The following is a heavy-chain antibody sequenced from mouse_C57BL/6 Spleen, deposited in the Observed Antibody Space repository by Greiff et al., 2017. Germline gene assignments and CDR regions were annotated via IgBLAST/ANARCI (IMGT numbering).Heavy chain of an antibody. Sequence: QVQLQQSGAELVRPGTSVKVSCKASGYAFTNYLIEWVKQRPGQGLEWIGVINPGSGGTNYNEKFKGKATLTADKSSSTAYMQLSSLTSEDSAVYFCARGRAQAPFAYWGQGTLVTVSA. CDR2: INPGSGGT. D-gene: IGHD3-2*02. CDR1: GYAFTNYL. J-gene: IGHJ3*01. CDR3: ARGRAQAPFAY. V-gene: IGHV1-54*01.